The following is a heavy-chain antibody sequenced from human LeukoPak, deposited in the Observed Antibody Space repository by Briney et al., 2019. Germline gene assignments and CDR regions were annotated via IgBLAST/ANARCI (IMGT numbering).Heavy chain of an antibody. V-gene: IGHV4-59*08. Sequence: SETLSLTCTVSGGSISSYFWSWIRQPPGKGLEWIGYISYTGSTSYNPSLKSRVTISVDTSKNQFSLNLRSVTAADTAVYYCARSLSTAGIDYWGQGTLVTVSS. CDR3: ARSLSTAGIDY. J-gene: IGHJ4*02. CDR1: GGSISSYF. CDR2: ISYTGST. D-gene: IGHD2-2*01.